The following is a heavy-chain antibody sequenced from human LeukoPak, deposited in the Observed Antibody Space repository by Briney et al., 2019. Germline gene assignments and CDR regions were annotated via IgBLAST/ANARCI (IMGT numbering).Heavy chain of an antibody. J-gene: IGHJ3*02. V-gene: IGHV1-69*13. CDR3: ARHPIYEYSSSREAFDI. Sequence: SVKVSCKASGGTFSSYAISWVRQAPGQGLEWMGGIIPIFGTANYAQKFQGRVTITADESTSTAYMELSSLRSEDTAVYYCARHPIYEYSSSREAFDIWGQGTMVTVSS. D-gene: IGHD6-6*01. CDR2: IIPIFGTA. CDR1: GGTFSSYA.